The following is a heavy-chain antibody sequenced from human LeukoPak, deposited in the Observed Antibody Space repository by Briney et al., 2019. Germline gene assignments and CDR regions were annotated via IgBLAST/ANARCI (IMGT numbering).Heavy chain of an antibody. CDR2: IYTSGST. CDR3: ARGRPWGYSYGGKVFDY. D-gene: IGHD5-18*01. J-gene: IGHJ4*02. Sequence: SETLSLTCTVSGGSISSYYWSWIRQPAGKGLEWIGRIYTSGSTNYNPSLKSRVTISVDTSKNQFSLKLSSVTAADTAVYYCARGRPWGYSYGGKVFDYWGQGTLVTVSS. CDR1: GGSISSYY. V-gene: IGHV4-4*07.